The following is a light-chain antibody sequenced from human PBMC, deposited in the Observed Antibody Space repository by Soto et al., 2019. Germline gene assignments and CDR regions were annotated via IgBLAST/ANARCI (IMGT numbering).Light chain of an antibody. V-gene: IGKV1-39*01. Sequence: DIQMTQSPSSLSASVGDRVTIACRASQSISNYLNWYQQRPGKAPKLLIYAASSLQSGVPSRFSGSGSGTDFTLTISSLQPEDFATYYCQQSHSITPTFGQGTRLEI. J-gene: IGKJ5*01. CDR1: QSISNY. CDR2: AAS. CDR3: QQSHSITPT.